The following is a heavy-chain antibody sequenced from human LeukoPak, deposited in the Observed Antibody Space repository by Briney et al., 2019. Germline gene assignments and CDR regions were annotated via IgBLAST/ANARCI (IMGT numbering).Heavy chain of an antibody. Sequence: SVKVSCKASGYTFTGYYMHWVRQAPGQGLEWMGRIIPILGIANYAQKFQGRVTITADKSTSTAYMELSSLRSEDTAVYYCAAPDYDILTGYGSFFDYRGQGTLVTVSS. CDR2: IIPILGIA. CDR1: GYTFTGYY. CDR3: AAPDYDILTGYGSFFDY. J-gene: IGHJ4*02. V-gene: IGHV1-69*02. D-gene: IGHD3-9*01.